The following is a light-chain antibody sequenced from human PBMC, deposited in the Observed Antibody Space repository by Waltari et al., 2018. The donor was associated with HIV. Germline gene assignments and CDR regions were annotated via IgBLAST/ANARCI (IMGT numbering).Light chain of an antibody. CDR1: NSDIGVNT. Sequence: QSVLTQPPSVSGLPGQKVTISCSGSNSDIGVNTVNWYQQFPGRAPKLVAYRSNQRPSGVPDRFSGSKSGTSASLAINGVQAEDEATYFCSAWDDTLHVVFGGGTKLTVL. V-gene: IGLV1-44*01. CDR3: SAWDDTLHVV. J-gene: IGLJ3*02. CDR2: RSN.